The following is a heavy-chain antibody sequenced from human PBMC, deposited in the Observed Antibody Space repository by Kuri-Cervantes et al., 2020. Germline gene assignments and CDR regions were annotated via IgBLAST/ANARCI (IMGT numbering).Heavy chain of an antibody. CDR2: INTNSGGT. V-gene: IGHV1-2*02. CDR3: AKDYSSSYSYYYMDV. Sequence: ASVKVSCKASRYTFTGQYMHWVRQAPGEGLEWMGWINTNSGGTNYAQKFQGRVTMTRDTSINTDYMELSTLRSDDTAVYYCAKDYSSSYSYYYMDVWGEGTTVTVSS. CDR1: RYTFTGQY. D-gene: IGHD6-6*01. J-gene: IGHJ6*03.